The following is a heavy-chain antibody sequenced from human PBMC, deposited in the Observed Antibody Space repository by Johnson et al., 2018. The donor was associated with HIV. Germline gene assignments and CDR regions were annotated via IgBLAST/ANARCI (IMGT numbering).Heavy chain of an antibody. V-gene: IGHV3-13*01. CDR3: ARSSPTVTTGGAFDI. J-gene: IGHJ3*02. CDR1: GFTFSSYD. D-gene: IGHD4-17*01. Sequence: EVQLVESVGGLVQPGGSLRLSCAASGFTFSSYDMHWVRQATGKGLEWVSAIGTAGDTYYPGSVKGRFTISRENAKNSLYLQMNSLRAGDTAVYYCARSSPTVTTGGAFDIWGQGTMVTVSS. CDR2: IGTAGDT.